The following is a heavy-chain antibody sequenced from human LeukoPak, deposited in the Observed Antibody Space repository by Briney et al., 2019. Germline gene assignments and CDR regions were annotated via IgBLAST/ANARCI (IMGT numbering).Heavy chain of an antibody. Sequence: GGSLRLSCAASGFTFSSYWMSWVRQAPGKGREWVANIKQDGSEKYYVDSVKGRFTISRDNAKNSLYVQMNSLRAEDTAVYYCARSNYYDSSGWVEDYFEYWGQGTLVTVSS. CDR3: ARSNYYDSSGWVEDYFEY. D-gene: IGHD3-22*01. CDR2: IKQDGSEK. V-gene: IGHV3-7*01. J-gene: IGHJ4*02. CDR1: GFTFSSYW.